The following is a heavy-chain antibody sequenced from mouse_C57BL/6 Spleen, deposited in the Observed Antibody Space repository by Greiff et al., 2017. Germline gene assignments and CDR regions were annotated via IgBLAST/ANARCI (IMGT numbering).Heavy chain of an antibody. D-gene: IGHD2-3*01. J-gene: IGHJ2*01. Sequence: QVQLQQPGAELVRPGTSVKLSCKASGYTFPSYWMPWVKQTPGQGLEWIGVIDPSDSYTNYHQKFKGKAKLTVDTSSSTAYLQLSSLTSEDSAVYYCARNDGFNYWGQGTTLTVSS. CDR2: IDPSDSYT. V-gene: IGHV1-59*01. CDR1: GYTFPSYW. CDR3: ARNDGFNY.